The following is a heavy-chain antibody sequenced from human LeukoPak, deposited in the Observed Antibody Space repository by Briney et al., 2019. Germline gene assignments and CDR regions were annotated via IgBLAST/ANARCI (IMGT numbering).Heavy chain of an antibody. CDR1: GFTFSSHL. Sequence: PGGSLRLSCAASGFTFSSHLMHWVRQAPGKGLVWVSRISSDGTYTNYADSVRGRFTIYRDNAKNTLYLQMNSLRAEDTAVYYCARGSLKDIGLFDYWGQGTLVTVSS. CDR3: ARGSLKDIGLFDY. CDR2: ISSDGTYT. J-gene: IGHJ4*02. D-gene: IGHD5-12*01. V-gene: IGHV3-74*01.